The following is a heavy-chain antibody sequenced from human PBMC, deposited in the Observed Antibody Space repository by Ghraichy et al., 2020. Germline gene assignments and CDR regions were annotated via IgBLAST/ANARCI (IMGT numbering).Heavy chain of an antibody. CDR2: IYPGDSDT. V-gene: IGHV5-51*01. CDR1: GYSFTDYW. Sequence: GGSLRLSCKGSGYSFTDYWIGWVRQMPGKGLEWMGIIYPGDSDTRYSPSFQGQVTISADKSISTAYLQWASLKASDTAMYYCARSSISLSRGYYAFLHHWGQGTQLTVSS. D-gene: IGHD3-22*01. CDR3: ARSSISLSRGYYAFLHH. J-gene: IGHJ1*01.